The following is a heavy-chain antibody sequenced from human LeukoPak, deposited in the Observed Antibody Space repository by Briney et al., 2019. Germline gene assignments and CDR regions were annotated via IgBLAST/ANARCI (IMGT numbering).Heavy chain of an antibody. CDR3: ARGASGWLYYFDY. CDR1: GFTFSSYE. Sequence: GGSLRLSGAASGFTFSSYEMNWVRQAPGKGLEWGSYISSSGSTIYYADSVKGRFTISRDNAKNSLYLQMNSLRAEDTAVYYCARGASGWLYYFDYWGQGTLVTVSS. D-gene: IGHD6-19*01. J-gene: IGHJ4*02. CDR2: ISSSGSTI. V-gene: IGHV3-48*03.